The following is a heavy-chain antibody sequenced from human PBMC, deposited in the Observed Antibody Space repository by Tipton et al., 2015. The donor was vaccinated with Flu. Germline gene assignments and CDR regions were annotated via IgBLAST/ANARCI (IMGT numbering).Heavy chain of an antibody. CDR3: ARQIYYDGTSLRGFDV. J-gene: IGHJ3*01. CDR2: IYPGDSAA. V-gene: IGHV5-51*01. CDR1: GYSFTSYY. Sequence: QLVQSGGEVKEPGESLRISCKGSGYSFTSYYIAWVRQMPGRGLEWMGIIYPGDSAARYSPSLQGQVTISADRSFRTAYLQRSSLKASDSGIYYCARQIYYDGTSLRGFDVWGQGTTVSVYS. D-gene: IGHD4-23*01.